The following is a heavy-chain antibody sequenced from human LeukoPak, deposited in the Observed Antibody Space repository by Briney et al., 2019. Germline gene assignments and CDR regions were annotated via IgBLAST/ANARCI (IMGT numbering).Heavy chain of an antibody. Sequence: SETLSLTCTVSGGSISSGSYHWSWIRQPAGKGLEWIGRIYTSGSTNYNPSLKSRVTISVDTSKNQFSLKLSSVTAADTAVYYCAREPPGYWGQGILVTVSS. J-gene: IGHJ4*02. CDR3: AREPPGY. V-gene: IGHV4-61*02. CDR1: GGSISSGSYH. CDR2: IYTSGST.